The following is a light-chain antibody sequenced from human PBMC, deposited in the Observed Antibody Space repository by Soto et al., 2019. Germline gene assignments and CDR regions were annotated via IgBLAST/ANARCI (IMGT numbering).Light chain of an antibody. Sequence: EILLTQSPATLPVSPGERATLSCRASQSVGSNLAWFQQKPGQAPRLLIYGSSTRATGVPARFSGSGSGADFTLTISNLQSEDFAVYCCQQYTNWPPITFGQGTRLEIK. V-gene: IGKV3-15*01. CDR2: GSS. CDR3: QQYTNWPPIT. J-gene: IGKJ5*01. CDR1: QSVGSN.